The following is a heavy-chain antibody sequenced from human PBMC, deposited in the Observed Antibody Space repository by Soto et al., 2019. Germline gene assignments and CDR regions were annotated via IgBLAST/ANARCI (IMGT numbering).Heavy chain of an antibody. V-gene: IGHV4-39*01. J-gene: IGHJ6*02. D-gene: IGHD3-10*01. Sequence: PSETLSLTCTVSGGSISSSSYYWGWIRHPPGKGLEWIGSIYYSGSTYYNPSLKSRVTISVDTSKNQFSLKLSSVTAADTAVYYCARPLYGSGSYYNYYYGMDVWGQGTTVTVSS. CDR1: GGSISSSSYY. CDR3: ARPLYGSGSYYNYYYGMDV. CDR2: IYYSGST.